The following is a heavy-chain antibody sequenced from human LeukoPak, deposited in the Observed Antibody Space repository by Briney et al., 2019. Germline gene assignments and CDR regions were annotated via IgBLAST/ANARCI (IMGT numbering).Heavy chain of an antibody. CDR1: GYSISSGYY. CDR3: ARAAGPGYYGSGIGWFDP. D-gene: IGHD3-10*01. J-gene: IGHJ5*02. Sequence: SETLSLTCTVSGYSISSGYYWGWIRQPPGKGLEWIGSIYHSGSTYYNPSLKSRVTMSVDTSKNQFSLKLSSVTAADTAVYYCARAAGPGYYGSGIGWFDPWGQGTLVTVSS. V-gene: IGHV4-38-2*02. CDR2: IYHSGST.